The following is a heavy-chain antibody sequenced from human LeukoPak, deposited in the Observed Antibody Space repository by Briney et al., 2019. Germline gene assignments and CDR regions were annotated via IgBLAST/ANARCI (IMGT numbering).Heavy chain of an antibody. CDR1: GFTFSSYS. Sequence: GGSLRLSCAASGFTFSSYSMNWVRQAPGKGLEWVSSISSSSSYIYYADSVKGRFTISRDNAKNSPYLQMNSLRAEDTAVYFCAREDGYCSGGNCYSYFDSWGQGTLVTVSA. V-gene: IGHV3-21*01. CDR2: ISSSSSYI. D-gene: IGHD2-15*01. CDR3: AREDGYCSGGNCYSYFDS. J-gene: IGHJ4*02.